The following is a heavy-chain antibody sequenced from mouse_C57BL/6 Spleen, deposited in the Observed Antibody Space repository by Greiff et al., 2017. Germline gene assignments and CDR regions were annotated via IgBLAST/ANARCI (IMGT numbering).Heavy chain of an antibody. J-gene: IGHJ3*01. Sequence: VQLQQPGAELVKPGASVKMSCKASGYTFTSYWITWVKQRPGQGLEWIGDIYPGSGSTNYNEQFKSKATLTVDTSSSTAYMQLSSLTAEDSAVYCCAKVYYDYDGRFAYWGQGTLVTVSA. V-gene: IGHV1-55*01. CDR3: AKVYYDYDGRFAY. CDR1: GYTFTSYW. D-gene: IGHD2-4*01. CDR2: IYPGSGST.